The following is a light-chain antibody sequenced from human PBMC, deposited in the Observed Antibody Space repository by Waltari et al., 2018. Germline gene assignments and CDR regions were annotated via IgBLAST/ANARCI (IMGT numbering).Light chain of an antibody. CDR2: KDT. V-gene: IGLV3-25*03. CDR3: QSADTSGSWV. CDR1: ALPKDD. J-gene: IGLJ3*02. Sequence: SYELTQPPSVSVSPGQPARITCPGQALPKDDAQWYQQKPGQVPVLVMYKDTERPSGIPERFSGSTSGTTVTLTIGGVQAEDEADYYCQSADTSGSWVFGGGTKLAVL.